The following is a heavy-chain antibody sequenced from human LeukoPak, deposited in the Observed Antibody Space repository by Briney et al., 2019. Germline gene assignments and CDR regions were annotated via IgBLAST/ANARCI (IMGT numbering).Heavy chain of an antibody. V-gene: IGHV1-8*03. CDR3: ARPWVPGGAFDI. CDR1: GYTFTSYD. D-gene: IGHD1-1*01. Sequence: GASVKVSCKASGYTFTSYDINWVRQATGQGLEWMGWMNPNSGNTGYAQKFQGRVTITRNTSISTAYMELSSLRSEDTAVYYCARPWVPGGAFDIWGQGTMVTVSS. CDR2: MNPNSGNT. J-gene: IGHJ3*02.